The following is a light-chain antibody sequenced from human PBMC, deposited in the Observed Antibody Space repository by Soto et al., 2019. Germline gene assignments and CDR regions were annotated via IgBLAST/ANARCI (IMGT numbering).Light chain of an antibody. V-gene: IGLV2-23*02. CDR2: EVS. J-gene: IGLJ7*01. Sequence: QAVVTQPASVSGSPGQSITISCTGTSSDVGSYNLVSWYQQHPGKAPKLMISEVSKRPSGISDRFSGSKSGSTASLTISGLQAEDEADYYCCSYAGTSTHTVFGGGTKLTVL. CDR1: SSDVGSYNL. CDR3: CSYAGTSTHTV.